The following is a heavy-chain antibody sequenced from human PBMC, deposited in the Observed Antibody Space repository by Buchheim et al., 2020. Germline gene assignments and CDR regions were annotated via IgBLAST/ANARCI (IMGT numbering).Heavy chain of an antibody. CDR2: ISYDGSNK. CDR1: GFTFSSYG. D-gene: IGHD3/OR15-3a*01. CDR3: AKDLISYYYYYYGTDV. Sequence: QVQLVESGGGVVQPGRSLRLSCAASGFTFSSYGMHWVRQAPGKGLEWVAVISYDGSNKYYADSVKGRFTISRDNSKHTLYLQMNSLRAEDTAVYYCAKDLISYYYYYYGTDVWGQGTT. V-gene: IGHV3-30*18. J-gene: IGHJ6*02.